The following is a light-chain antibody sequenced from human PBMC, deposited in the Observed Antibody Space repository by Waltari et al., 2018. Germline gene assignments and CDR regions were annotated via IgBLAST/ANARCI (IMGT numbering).Light chain of an antibody. CDR3: AAWDDTLSHWV. J-gene: IGLJ3*02. CDR2: SNT. Sequence: QSVLTQPPSASGTPGQRVTISCSGSSSNIGANSVYWYQHLPGTAPKLLIFSNTQRPSGVRDRFSGSKSGTSASLAISGLRSEDEGDYYCAAWDDTLSHWVFGGGTKLTVL. CDR1: SSNIGANS. V-gene: IGLV1-47*01.